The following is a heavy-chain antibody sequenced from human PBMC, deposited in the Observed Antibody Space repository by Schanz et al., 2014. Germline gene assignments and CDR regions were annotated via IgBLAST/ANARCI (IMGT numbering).Heavy chain of an antibody. D-gene: IGHD2-2*01. V-gene: IGHV3-66*01. CDR3: AKVAPAATYLDS. J-gene: IGHJ4*02. Sequence: VQLVESGGGVVQPGGSQRLSCAASGFIVSSTYMTWVRQAPGKGLEWVSIIYSGVSTYYADSVKGRFTISRDNAKNSLFLQMNSLSAEDTAVYYCAKVAPAATYLDSWGLGTLVTVSS. CDR1: GFIVSSTY. CDR2: IYSGVST.